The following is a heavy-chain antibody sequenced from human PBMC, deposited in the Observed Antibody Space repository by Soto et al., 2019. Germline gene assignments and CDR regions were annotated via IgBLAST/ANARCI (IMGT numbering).Heavy chain of an antibody. CDR1: GFIVSDTS. V-gene: IGHV3-11*01. CDR2: ISSSAIST. CDR3: ARVVFGYRHDYWRGFDL. J-gene: IGHJ4*02. Sequence: PGGSLRLSCAASGFIVSDTSMAWIRQAPGKGLEWIAYISSSAISTYYADSVRGRFTISGDNAKNSLILQMNSLRVEDTAVYYCARVVFGYRHDYWRGFDLWAQGSPVTVSS. D-gene: IGHD3-3*01.